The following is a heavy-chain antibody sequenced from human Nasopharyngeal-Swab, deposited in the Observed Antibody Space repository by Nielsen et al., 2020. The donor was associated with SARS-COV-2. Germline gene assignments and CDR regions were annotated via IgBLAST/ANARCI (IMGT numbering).Heavy chain of an antibody. D-gene: IGHD7-27*01. Sequence: SVKVSCQASGYTFTGYYMHWVRQAPGQGLEWMGWINPNSGGTNYAQKFQGWVTMTRDTSISTAYMELSRLRSDDTAVYYCARGVNWGSLDWFDPWGQGTLVTVSS. V-gene: IGHV1-2*04. CDR2: INPNSGGT. CDR1: GYTFTGYY. CDR3: ARGVNWGSLDWFDP. J-gene: IGHJ5*02.